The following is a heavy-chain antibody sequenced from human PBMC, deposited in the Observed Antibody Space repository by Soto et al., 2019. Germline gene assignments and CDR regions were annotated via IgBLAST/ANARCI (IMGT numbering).Heavy chain of an antibody. Sequence: QVQLQQWGAGLLKPSETLSLTCAVYGGSFSGYYWSWIRQPPGKGLEWIGEINHSGSTNYNPSLKSRVTISVDTSKNQFSLKLSSVTAADTAVYYCARTSPLDSDAFDIWGQGTMVTVSS. CDR1: GGSFSGYY. J-gene: IGHJ3*02. CDR3: ARTSPLDSDAFDI. CDR2: INHSGST. D-gene: IGHD3-9*01. V-gene: IGHV4-34*01.